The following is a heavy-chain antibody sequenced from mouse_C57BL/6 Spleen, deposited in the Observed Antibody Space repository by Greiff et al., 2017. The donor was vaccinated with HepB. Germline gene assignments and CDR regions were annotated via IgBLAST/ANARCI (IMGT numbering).Heavy chain of an antibody. J-gene: IGHJ1*03. Sequence: LVESGAELVKPGASVKLSCKASGYTFTEYTIHWVKQRSGQGLEWIGWFYPGSGSIKYNEKFKDKATLTADKSSSTVYMELSRLTSEDSAVYFCARHADGYYGYWYCDVWGTGTTVTVAS. CDR1: GYTFTEYT. D-gene: IGHD2-3*01. CDR2: FYPGSGSI. CDR3: ARHADGYYGYWYCDV. V-gene: IGHV1-62-2*01.